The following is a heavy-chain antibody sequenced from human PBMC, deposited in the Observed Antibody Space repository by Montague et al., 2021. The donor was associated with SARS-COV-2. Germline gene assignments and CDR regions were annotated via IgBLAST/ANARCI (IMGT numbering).Heavy chain of an antibody. J-gene: IGHJ5*02. CDR2: IYYSGST. CDR1: GGSISSSSYY. CDR3: ARQAIKFTRWFDP. Sequence: SETLSLTCTVSGGSISSSSYYWGWIRRPPGKGLEWIGSIYYSGSTYYNPSLKSRVTISVDTSKNQFSLKLSSVTAADTAVYYCARQAIKFTRWFDPWGQGTLVTVSS. V-gene: IGHV4-39*01. D-gene: IGHD3-9*01.